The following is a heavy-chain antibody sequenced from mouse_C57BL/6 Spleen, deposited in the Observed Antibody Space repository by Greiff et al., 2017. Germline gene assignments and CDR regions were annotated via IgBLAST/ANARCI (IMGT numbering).Heavy chain of an antibody. CDR3: TTSGSSITTVVAPLDY. Sequence: VQLKQSGAELVRPGASVKLSCTASGFNIKDDYMHWVKQRPEQGLEWIGWIDPENGDTEYASKFQGKATITADTSSNTAYLQLSSLTSEDTAVYYCTTSGSSITTVVAPLDYWGQGTTLTVSS. J-gene: IGHJ2*01. D-gene: IGHD1-1*01. CDR1: GFNIKDDY. CDR2: IDPENGDT. V-gene: IGHV14-4*01.